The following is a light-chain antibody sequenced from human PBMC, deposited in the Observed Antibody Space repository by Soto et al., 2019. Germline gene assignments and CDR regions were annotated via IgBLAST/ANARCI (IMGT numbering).Light chain of an antibody. Sequence: IVMTHSPATLSVCPWEIATLSCRASQNIYSNIAWYQQRPGQAPRLLIYRASTRATGVPARFSGSGSGTEFTLTISSLQSEDFTVYPCLQHHNLWAFGQGTKVDIK. CDR3: LQHHNLWA. V-gene: IGKV3-15*01. CDR1: QNIYSN. CDR2: RAS. J-gene: IGKJ1*01.